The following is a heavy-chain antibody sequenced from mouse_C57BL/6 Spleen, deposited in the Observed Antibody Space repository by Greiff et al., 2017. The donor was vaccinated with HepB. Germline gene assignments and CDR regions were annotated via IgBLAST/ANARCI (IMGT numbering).Heavy chain of an antibody. J-gene: IGHJ3*01. CDR2: IYPGDGDT. D-gene: IGHD2-2*01. CDR1: GYAFSSYW. CDR3: ARGGIYYGYDGLAY. V-gene: IGHV1-80*01. Sequence: VQLQQSGAELVKPGASVKISCKASGYAFSSYWMNWVKQRPGKGLEWIGQIYPGDGDTNYNGKFKGKATLTADKSSSTAYMQLSSLTSEDSAVYFCARGGIYYGYDGLAYWGQGTLVTVSA.